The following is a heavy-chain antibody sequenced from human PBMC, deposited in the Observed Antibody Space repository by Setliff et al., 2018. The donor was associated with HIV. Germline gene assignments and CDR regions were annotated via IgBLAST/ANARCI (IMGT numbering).Heavy chain of an antibody. V-gene: IGHV3-7*01. Sequence: GSLRLSCAASGFTFSTYWMIWVRQAPGKGLEWVAKIKQDGNEEYYVDSVKGRFTISRDNAKNSVYLQMNSLRVEDTAMYYCTKDHLSGWASDCWGQGTLVTVSS. J-gene: IGHJ4*02. CDR2: IKQDGNEE. D-gene: IGHD6-19*01. CDR1: GFTFSTYW. CDR3: TKDHLSGWASDC.